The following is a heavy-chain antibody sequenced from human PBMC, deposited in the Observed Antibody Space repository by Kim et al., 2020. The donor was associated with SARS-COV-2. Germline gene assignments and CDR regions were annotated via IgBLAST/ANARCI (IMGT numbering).Heavy chain of an antibody. CDR3: ARGGLLWFGAFDP. J-gene: IGHJ5*02. D-gene: IGHD3-10*01. Sequence: YSPALKSRVTISVDTSKSRFALKLSCVTAADTAVYDCARGGLLWFGAFDPWGQGALVTVPS. V-gene: IGHV4-34*01.